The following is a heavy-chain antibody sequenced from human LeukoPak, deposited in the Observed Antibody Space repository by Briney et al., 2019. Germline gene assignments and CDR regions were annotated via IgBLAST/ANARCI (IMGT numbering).Heavy chain of an antibody. CDR3: AKDKRGSATPFIVVVPAAIGGMDV. V-gene: IGHV3-23*01. J-gene: IGHJ6*02. Sequence: GGSLRLSCAASGFTFSSYAMSWVRQAPGKGLEWVSAISGSGGSTYYADSVKGRFTISRDNSKNTLYLQMNSLRAEDTAVYYCAKDKRGSATPFIVVVPAAIGGMDVWGQGTTVTVSS. CDR1: GFTFSSYA. CDR2: ISGSGGST. D-gene: IGHD2-2*01.